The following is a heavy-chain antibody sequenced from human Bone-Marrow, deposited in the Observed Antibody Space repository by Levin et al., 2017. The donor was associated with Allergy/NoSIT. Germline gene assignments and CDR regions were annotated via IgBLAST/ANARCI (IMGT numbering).Heavy chain of an antibody. J-gene: IGHJ4*02. V-gene: IGHV1-8*01. CDR1: GYTFTSYE. CDR2: MNPNSGDT. CDR3: ARGVTVTTEY. Sequence: ASVKVSCKASGYTFTSYEVNWVRQATGQGLEWMGWMNPNSGDTGYAQKFQGRLTMTRNTSISTAYMELNSLRSEDTAVYYCARGVTVTTEYWGQGTLVTVSS. D-gene: IGHD4-11*01.